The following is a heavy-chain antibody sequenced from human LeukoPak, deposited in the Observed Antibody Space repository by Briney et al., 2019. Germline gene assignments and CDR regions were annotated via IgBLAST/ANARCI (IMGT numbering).Heavy chain of an antibody. CDR3: ASRHCSGGGCYFAGADPFDY. CDR2: IYSGGNI. CDR1: GFTVSSTY. V-gene: IGHV3-53*01. D-gene: IGHD2-15*01. J-gene: IGHJ4*02. Sequence: PGGSLRLSCAASGFTVSSTYMSWVRQAPGKGLEWVSVIYSGGNIYYIDSVKGRFTISRDTSKSTLYLQMNSLRAEDTAVYYCASRHCSGGGCYFAGADPFDYWGQGTLVTASS.